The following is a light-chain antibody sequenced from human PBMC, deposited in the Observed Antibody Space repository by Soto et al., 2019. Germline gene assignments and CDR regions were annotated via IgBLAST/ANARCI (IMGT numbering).Light chain of an antibody. V-gene: IGKV1-5*01. CDR3: QQYNTYPWT. CDR2: DAS. J-gene: IGKJ1*01. Sequence: DIQMTQSPATLSASVGDRVTITCRASQSISSWLAWYQQKPGKVPKLLIDDASSSESGVPSRFSGSGSGTGFTLTISSLQPDDFATCYCQQYNTYPWTFGQGTKV. CDR1: QSISSW.